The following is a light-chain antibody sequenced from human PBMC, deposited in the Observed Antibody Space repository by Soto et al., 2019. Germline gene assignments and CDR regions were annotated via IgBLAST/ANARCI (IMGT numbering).Light chain of an antibody. CDR3: CSYAGSSTHVV. V-gene: IGLV2-23*02. CDR2: EVS. CDR1: SSDVGSYNL. J-gene: IGLJ2*01. Sequence: QAVVTQPASVSGSPGQSITISCTGTSSDVGSYNLVSWYQQHPGKAPKLMIYEVSKRPSGVSNRFSGSKSGNTASLTISGLQAEDEADYYCCSYAGSSTHVVFGGGTKVTVL.